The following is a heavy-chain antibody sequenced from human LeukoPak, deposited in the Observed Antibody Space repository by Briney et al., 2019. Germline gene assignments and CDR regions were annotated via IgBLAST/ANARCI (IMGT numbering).Heavy chain of an antibody. CDR1: GFTFSTYG. J-gene: IGHJ1*01. CDR2: TWYDGSNK. V-gene: IGHV3-33*06. D-gene: IGHD3-22*01. Sequence: GGSLRLSCTASGFTFSTYGMHWDRQAQGKGLEWVALTWYDGSNKDYADSVKGRFTISRDNSKSTLNLQMNSLRVEDTAVYYCAKDPRASSAYYYDRLGYWGQGSLGSVSS. CDR3: AKDPRASSAYYYDRLGY.